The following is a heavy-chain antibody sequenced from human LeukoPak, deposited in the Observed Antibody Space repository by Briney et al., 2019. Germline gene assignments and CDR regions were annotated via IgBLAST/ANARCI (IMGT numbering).Heavy chain of an antibody. V-gene: IGHV4-34*01. CDR3: ARGLASGYPPIPFDY. J-gene: IGHJ4*02. D-gene: IGHD3-3*01. Sequence: SETLSLTCAVFGGSFDSYYWSWIRQPPGKGLEWIGEITYDGSTNYNPSLKSRVTISVDTSKIQFSLNLSSVTAADTAIYYCARGLASGYPPIPFDYWGQGTQVTVSS. CDR1: GGSFDSYY. CDR2: ITYDGST.